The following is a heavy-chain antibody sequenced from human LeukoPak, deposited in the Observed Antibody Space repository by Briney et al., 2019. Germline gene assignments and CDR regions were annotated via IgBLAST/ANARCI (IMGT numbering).Heavy chain of an antibody. CDR2: TYYRSKWYN. V-gene: IGHV6-1*01. CDR3: ARELAAAGYEAWGYYSYAMDV. J-gene: IGHJ6*02. CDR1: GDSVSSNSAA. D-gene: IGHD6-13*01. Sequence: SQTLSLTCAISGDSVSSNSAAWNWIRQSPSRGLEWLGRTYYRSKWYNDYAVSVKSRITINPDTSKNQFSLQLNSVTPEDTAVYYCARELAAAGYEAWGYYSYAMDVWGQGTTVTVSS.